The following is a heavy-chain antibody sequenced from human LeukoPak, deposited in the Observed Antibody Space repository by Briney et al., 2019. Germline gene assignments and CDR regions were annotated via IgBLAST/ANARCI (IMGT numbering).Heavy chain of an antibody. CDR3: AREKAVAGTTTFDY. Sequence: SETLSLTCTVSGGSISSYYWSWIRQPAGKGLEWIGRIYTSGSTNYNPSLKSRVTMSVDTSKNQFSLKLSSVTAADTAVYYCAREKAVAGTTTFDYWGQGTLVTVSS. D-gene: IGHD6-19*01. J-gene: IGHJ4*02. CDR2: IYTSGST. V-gene: IGHV4-4*07. CDR1: GGSISSYY.